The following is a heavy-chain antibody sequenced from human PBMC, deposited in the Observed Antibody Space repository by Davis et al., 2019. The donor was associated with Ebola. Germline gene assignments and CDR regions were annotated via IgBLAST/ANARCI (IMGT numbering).Heavy chain of an antibody. V-gene: IGHV5-10-1*01. CDR3: AAWYRGYFDY. CDR1: GYSFTSYW. D-gene: IGHD2-15*01. Sequence: GESLKISCKGSGYSFTSYWITWVRQMPGKGLEWMGRIDPSDSYTNYSPSFQVHVTISADKSISTAYLQWSSLKASDTAMYYCAAWYRGYFDYWGQGTLVTVSS. J-gene: IGHJ4*02. CDR2: IDPSDSYT.